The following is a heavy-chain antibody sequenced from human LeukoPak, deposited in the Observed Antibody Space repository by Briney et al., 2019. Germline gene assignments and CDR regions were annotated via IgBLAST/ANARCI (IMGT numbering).Heavy chain of an antibody. CDR2: IIPIFGTA. CDR1: GGTFSSYA. D-gene: IGHD3-16*02. CDR3: ARDGLRLGELSNY. J-gene: IGHJ4*02. V-gene: IGHV1-69*13. Sequence: SVKVSCKASGGTFSSYAISWVRQAPGQGLEWMGGIIPIFGTANYAQKFQGRVTITADESTSTAYMELRSLRSDDTAVYYCARDGLRLGELSNYWDQGTLVTVSS.